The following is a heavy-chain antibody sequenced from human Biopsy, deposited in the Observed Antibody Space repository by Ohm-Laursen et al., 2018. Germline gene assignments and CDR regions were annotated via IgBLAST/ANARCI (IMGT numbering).Heavy chain of an antibody. CDR1: GGSIYNFF. D-gene: IGHD6-19*01. J-gene: IGHJ4*02. CDR3: ARGRRTSGWPYFDN. Sequence: SETLSLTCTVSGGSIYNFFWSWIRQPPGKGLVWIGYIYYSGSTNYNPSLKSRVTISVDRSKNHFSLELSSVTAADTAVYYCARGRRTSGWPYFDNWGQGALVIVSP. V-gene: IGHV4-59*01. CDR2: IYYSGST.